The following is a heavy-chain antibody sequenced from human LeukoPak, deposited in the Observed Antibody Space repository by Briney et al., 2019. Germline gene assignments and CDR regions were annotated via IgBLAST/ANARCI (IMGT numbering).Heavy chain of an antibody. CDR3: ARGQGYESYYYMDV. D-gene: IGHD2-2*01. V-gene: IGHV3-30*04. CDR2: ISYDGSNK. CDR1: GFTFSSYA. J-gene: IGHJ6*03. Sequence: GGSLRLSCAASGFTFSSYAMHWVRQAPGKGLEWVAVISYDGSNKYYADSVKGRFTISRDNSNNTVYLQMNNLRPEDTAVFYCARGQGYESYYYMDVWGKGTTVSVSS.